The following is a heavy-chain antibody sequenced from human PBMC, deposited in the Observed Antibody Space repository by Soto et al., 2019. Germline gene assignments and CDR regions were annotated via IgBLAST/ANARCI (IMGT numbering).Heavy chain of an antibody. CDR3: ARMSIVGRRDYYYGMDV. Sequence: GGALRLSCAASGFTFSAYSMNWVRQAPGKGLEWVSSLTPSGSYLYYADSVKGRFTISRDSTKFSLYLQMNSLRAEDTAVYYCARMSIVGRRDYYYGMDVWGQGTTVTVS. J-gene: IGHJ6*02. CDR1: GFTFSAYS. D-gene: IGHD6-6*01. CDR2: LTPSGSYL. V-gene: IGHV3-21*01.